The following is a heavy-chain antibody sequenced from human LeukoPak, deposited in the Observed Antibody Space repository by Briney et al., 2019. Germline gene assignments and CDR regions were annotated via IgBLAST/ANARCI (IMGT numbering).Heavy chain of an antibody. J-gene: IGHJ4*02. V-gene: IGHV3-30*04. CDR3: ARVESSGYFDY. CDR1: GFTFISYA. Sequence: PGGSLRLSCAASGFTFISYAMHWVRQAPGKGLEWVAVISYEGSNKYYADSVNGRFTISRENSKNNLYLQMNSLSAEDTAVYYCARVESSGYFDYWGQGTLVTVSS. CDR2: ISYEGSNK. D-gene: IGHD3-22*01.